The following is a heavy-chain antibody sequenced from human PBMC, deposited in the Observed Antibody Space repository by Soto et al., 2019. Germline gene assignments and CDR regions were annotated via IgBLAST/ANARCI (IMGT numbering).Heavy chain of an antibody. CDR1: GFTFSDYY. D-gene: IGHD3-16*01. CDR2: ISSSGSSI. Sequence: QVQLVESGGALVKPGGSLTLSCAASGFTFSDYYMTWIRQAPGKGLEWVSYISSSGSSIYYADSVKGRFTISRDNAENSLSLEMNSLRAEDTAVYYCVRGGGYRSADYYYGMNVWGQGTTVIVSS. J-gene: IGHJ6*02. CDR3: VRGGGYRSADYYYGMNV. V-gene: IGHV3-11*01.